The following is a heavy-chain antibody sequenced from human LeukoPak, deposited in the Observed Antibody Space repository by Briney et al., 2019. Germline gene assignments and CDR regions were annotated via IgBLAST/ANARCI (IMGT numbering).Heavy chain of an antibody. CDR3: AKAPGSWYDHFNY. D-gene: IGHD6-13*01. V-gene: IGHV3-23*01. CDR1: GFTFSSYA. J-gene: IGHJ4*02. Sequence: PGGSLRLSCAASGFTFSSYAMSWVRQAPGKGLEWVSAISVSGGSTYYADSVKGRFTISRDNSKNTLYLQMNSLRAEDTAVYYCAKAPGSWYDHFNYWGQGALVTVSS. CDR2: ISVSGGST.